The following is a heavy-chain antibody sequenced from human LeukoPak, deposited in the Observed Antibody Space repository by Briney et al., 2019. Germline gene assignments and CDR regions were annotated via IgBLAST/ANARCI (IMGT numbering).Heavy chain of an antibody. CDR1: GFTFSSYG. J-gene: IGHJ4*02. Sequence: GGSLRLSCAAYGFTFSSYGMHWVRQAPGNGLEWVTVISYDGHTNYEDSVKGRFTISRDNSKNTLYLQMNGLRDEDTAVYYCAKERGSTTHFDFWGQGTLVTVSS. CDR2: ISYDGHT. CDR3: AKERGSTTHFDF. D-gene: IGHD2-2*01. V-gene: IGHV3-30*18.